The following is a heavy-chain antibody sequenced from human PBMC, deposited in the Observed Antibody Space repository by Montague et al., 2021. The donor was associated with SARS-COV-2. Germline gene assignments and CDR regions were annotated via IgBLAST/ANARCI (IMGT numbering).Heavy chain of an antibody. Sequence: SLRLSCAASGFTFTNYWLSWLRQAPGKGPEWVANINQGGIEIHYLDSVNGRFTISRDNAKNSLYLQMNSLRAEDTAVYYCARRNYGGDKYYYYGMDVWGQGTTVTVSS. D-gene: IGHD4-23*01. CDR3: ARRNYGGDKYYYYGMDV. V-gene: IGHV3-7*01. CDR1: GFTFTNYW. CDR2: INQGGIEI. J-gene: IGHJ6*02.